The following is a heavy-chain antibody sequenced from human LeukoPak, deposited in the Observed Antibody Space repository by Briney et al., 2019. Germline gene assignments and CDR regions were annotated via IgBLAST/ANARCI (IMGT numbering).Heavy chain of an antibody. J-gene: IGHJ4*02. Sequence: GGSLRLSCAASGFTFSSYGMSWVRQAPGKGLEWVSSISSSSSYIYYADSVKGRFTISRDNAKNSLYLQMNSLRAEDTAVYYCARADWDTAMIDYWGQGTLVTVSS. CDR3: ARADWDTAMIDY. CDR1: GFTFSSYG. CDR2: ISSSSSYI. V-gene: IGHV3-21*01. D-gene: IGHD5-18*01.